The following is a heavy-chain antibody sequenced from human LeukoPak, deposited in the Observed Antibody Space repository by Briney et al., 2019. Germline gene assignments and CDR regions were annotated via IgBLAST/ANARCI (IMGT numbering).Heavy chain of an antibody. Sequence: GGSLRLSCAASGFTFSSYAMSWVRQAPGKGLEWVSAISGSGGSTYYADSVKGRFTISRDNSKNTLYLQMNSLRAEDTAVYYCARAARNYDFWSGYYPALKFDPWGQGTLVTVSS. V-gene: IGHV3-23*01. CDR2: ISGSGGST. CDR1: GFTFSSYA. J-gene: IGHJ5*02. D-gene: IGHD3-3*01. CDR3: ARAARNYDFWSGYYPALKFDP.